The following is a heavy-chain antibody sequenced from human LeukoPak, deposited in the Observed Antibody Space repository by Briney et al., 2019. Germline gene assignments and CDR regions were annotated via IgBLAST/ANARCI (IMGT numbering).Heavy chain of an antibody. J-gene: IGHJ6*02. V-gene: IGHV3-7*03. CDR2: IKQDGSEK. CDR1: GFTFSTYW. CDR3: VRGMHV. Sequence: GGSLRLSCAASGFTFSTYWMTWVRQAPGKGLEWVANIKQDGSEKNYVDSVKGRFTISRDNAKTSLYLQMNSLRAEDTAVYYCVRGMHVWGQGTTVTVSS.